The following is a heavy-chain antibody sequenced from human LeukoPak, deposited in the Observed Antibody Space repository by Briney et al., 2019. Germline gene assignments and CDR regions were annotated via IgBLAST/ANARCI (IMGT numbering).Heavy chain of an antibody. CDR1: GFTFSSYA. Sequence: GGSLRLSCAASGFTFSSYAMHWVRQAPGKGLEWVAVISYDGSNKYYADSVKGRFTISRDNSKNTLYLQMNSLRAEDTAVYYCARKLVLRLRLGELSLSRYWGQGTLVTVSS. CDR2: ISYDGSNK. D-gene: IGHD3-16*02. V-gene: IGHV3-30-3*01. J-gene: IGHJ4*02. CDR3: ARKLVLRLRLGELSLSRY.